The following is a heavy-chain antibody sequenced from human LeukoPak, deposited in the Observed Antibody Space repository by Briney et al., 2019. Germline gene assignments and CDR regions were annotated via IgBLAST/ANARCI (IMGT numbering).Heavy chain of an antibody. J-gene: IGHJ3*02. CDR1: GFTFSSYW. CDR2: IKQDGSEK. CDR3: ARGSFYFTPADAFDI. D-gene: IGHD2/OR15-2a*01. V-gene: IGHV3-7*01. Sequence: PGGSLRLSCAASGFTFSSYWMSWVRQAPGKGLEWVANIKQDGSEKYYVDSVKGRFTISRDNAKNSLYLQMNSLRAEDTAVYYCARGSFYFTPADAFDIWGQGTMVTVSS.